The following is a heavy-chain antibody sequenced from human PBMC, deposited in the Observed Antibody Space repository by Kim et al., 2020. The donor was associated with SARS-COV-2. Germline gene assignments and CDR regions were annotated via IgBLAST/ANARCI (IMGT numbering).Heavy chain of an antibody. CDR1: GFTFSSYS. CDR3: ARGLMVRGVIKRYYYGMDV. D-gene: IGHD3-10*01. Sequence: GGSLRLSCAASGFTFSSYSMNWVRQAPGKGLEWVSYISSSSSTIYYADSVKGRFTISRDNAKNSLYLQMNSLRDEDTAVYYCARGLMVRGVIKRYYYGMDVWGQGTTVTVSS. CDR2: ISSSSSTI. V-gene: IGHV3-48*02. J-gene: IGHJ6*02.